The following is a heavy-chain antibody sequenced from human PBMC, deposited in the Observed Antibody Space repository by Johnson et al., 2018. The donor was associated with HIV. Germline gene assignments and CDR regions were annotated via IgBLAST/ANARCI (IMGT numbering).Heavy chain of an antibody. Sequence: EVQLVESGGGLIQPGGSLRLSCAASGFTVSSNYMSWVRQAPRKGLEWVSVIYSGGSTYYADSVKGRFTISRDNSKNTLYLQMNSLGAEDTAVYYCARGGAGGNSEGAFDIWGQGTMVTVSS. CDR3: ARGGAGGNSEGAFDI. CDR1: GFTVSSNY. CDR2: IYSGGST. J-gene: IGHJ3*02. V-gene: IGHV3-53*01. D-gene: IGHD4-23*01.